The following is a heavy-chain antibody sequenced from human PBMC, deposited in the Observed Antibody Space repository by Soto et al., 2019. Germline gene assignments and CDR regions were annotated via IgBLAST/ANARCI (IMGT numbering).Heavy chain of an antibody. CDR1: GYTFSNDA. Sequence: QVQLVQSGAEVKKPGASVKVSCKASGYTFSNDAITWVRQAPGQGLEWMGWVSAYNGNTNYAQKFKGRVTMTTDTSTSTAYMEIRSRRCDDTAVYFCVRAARYYWNYVMYWGEGTLVTASS. J-gene: IGHJ4*02. V-gene: IGHV1-18*01. CDR3: VRAARYYWNYVMY. CDR2: VSAYNGNT. D-gene: IGHD1-7*01.